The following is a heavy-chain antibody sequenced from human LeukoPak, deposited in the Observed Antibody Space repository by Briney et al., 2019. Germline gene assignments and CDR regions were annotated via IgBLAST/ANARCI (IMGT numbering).Heavy chain of an antibody. CDR1: GGSISDFY. Sequence: SETLSLTCTVSGGSISDFYWSWIRQPPGKGLEWIGHIFYSGSTNYSPPLKSRVTISVDTSKNQFSLKLSSVTAADTAVYYCARARSGYWGQGTLVTVSS. J-gene: IGHJ4*02. CDR3: ARARSGY. V-gene: IGHV4-59*12. D-gene: IGHD3-10*01. CDR2: IFYSGST.